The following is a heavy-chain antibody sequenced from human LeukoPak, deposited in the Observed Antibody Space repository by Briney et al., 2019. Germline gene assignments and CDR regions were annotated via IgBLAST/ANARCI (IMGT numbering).Heavy chain of an antibody. D-gene: IGHD3-16*02. CDR1: GFTFSNYW. CDR2: IKQDGSEK. CDR3: ARYRVNPDY. J-gene: IGHJ4*02. V-gene: IGHV3-7*03. Sequence: GGSLRLSCAASGFTFSNYWMSWVRQAPGKGLEWVASIKQDGSEKYYVDSVKGRFTISRDNAKNSLSLQMNSLRAEDTAVYYCARYRVNPDYWGQGTRVTVSS.